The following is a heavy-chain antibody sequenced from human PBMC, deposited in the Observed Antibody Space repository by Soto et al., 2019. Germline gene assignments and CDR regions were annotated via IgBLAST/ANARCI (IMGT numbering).Heavy chain of an antibody. V-gene: IGHV4-39*01. CDR3: ARQGEEGLSYYFDY. CDR1: GGSISSSSYY. CDR2: IYYSGST. Sequence: SETLSLTCTVSGGSISSSSYYWGWIRQPPGKGLEWIGSIYYSGSTYYNPSLKSRVTISVDTSKNQFSLKLSSVTAADTAVYYCARQGEEGLSYYFDYWGQGTLVTVSS. D-gene: IGHD1-26*01. J-gene: IGHJ4*02.